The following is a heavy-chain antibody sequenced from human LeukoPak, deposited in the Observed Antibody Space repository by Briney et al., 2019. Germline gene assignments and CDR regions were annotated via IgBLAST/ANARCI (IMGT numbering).Heavy chain of an antibody. CDR1: GFTFSNYN. J-gene: IGHJ6*03. Sequence: GGSLRLSCAASGFTFSNYNMNWVRQAPGKGLEWVSYISSSSSYIFYADSVEGRFTISRDNAKNSLFLQLNSLRAEDTAVYYCATEGQLELDSYYYMDVWGKGTTVTVSS. D-gene: IGHD1-1*01. V-gene: IGHV3-21*05. CDR2: ISSSSSYI. CDR3: ATEGQLELDSYYYMDV.